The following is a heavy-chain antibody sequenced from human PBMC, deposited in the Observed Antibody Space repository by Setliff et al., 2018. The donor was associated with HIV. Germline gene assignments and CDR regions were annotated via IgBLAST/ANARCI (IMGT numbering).Heavy chain of an antibody. Sequence: NPSETLSLTCNVSGVSFTSSTYYWGWVRQPPGKGLEWIGSIYYSGTTYYKSSLKSRVTISVDTSESHFSLRLNSVSAADTGVYYCAIRDRSFDFWSGYYQRDFWSQGTLVTVSS. CDR1: GVSFTSSTYY. D-gene: IGHD3-3*01. V-gene: IGHV4-39*02. CDR3: AIRDRSFDFWSGYYQRDF. J-gene: IGHJ4*02. CDR2: IYYSGTT.